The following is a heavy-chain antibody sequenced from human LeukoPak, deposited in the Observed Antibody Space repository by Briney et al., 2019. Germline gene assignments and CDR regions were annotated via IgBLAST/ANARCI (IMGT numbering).Heavy chain of an antibody. CDR2: IYSGGST. V-gene: IGHV3-53*01. J-gene: IGHJ6*03. Sequence: GGSLRLSCAASGFTVSSNYMSWVRQAPGKGLEWVSVIYSGGSTYYADSVKGRFTISRDNAKNSLYLQMNSLRAEDTALYHCARIGKLHDTTNYYYYYYMDVWGKGTTVTVSS. CDR1: GFTVSSNY. D-gene: IGHD1-1*01. CDR3: ARIGKLHDTTNYYYYYYMDV.